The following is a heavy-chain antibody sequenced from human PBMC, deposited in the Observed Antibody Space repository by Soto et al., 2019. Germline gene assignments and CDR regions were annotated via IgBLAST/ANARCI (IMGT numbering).Heavy chain of an antibody. CDR3: ARGAEMSSLTKWFDP. CDR1: GFIFSDYY. CDR2: ISREGNAI. V-gene: IGHV3-11*01. J-gene: IGHJ5*02. D-gene: IGHD1-1*01. Sequence: VQLVESGGGLVKPGGTLRLSGAASGFIFSDYYMSWIRQAPGKGLEWLAYISREGNAIFYADSVNVRFTISRDNAKNSLFLQMDDLRAEDPAMFFCARGAEMSSLTKWFDPWGQGTLVTVSS.